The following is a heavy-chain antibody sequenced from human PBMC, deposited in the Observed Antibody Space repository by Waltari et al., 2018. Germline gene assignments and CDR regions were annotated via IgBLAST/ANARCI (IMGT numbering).Heavy chain of an antibody. CDR2: ISSTSSDI. V-gene: IGHV3-21*02. Sequence: EVQLVESGGGLVKPGGSLRLSCAASGFTFNTYTMNWVHQAPGKGLEWVSSISSTSSDIYYADSVKGRFTISRDNAKSSLYLQLNSLRAEDTAVYYCAGGYSSYYGMDVWGQGTTVTVSS. J-gene: IGHJ6*02. D-gene: IGHD6-13*01. CDR1: GFTFNTYT. CDR3: AGGYSSYYGMDV.